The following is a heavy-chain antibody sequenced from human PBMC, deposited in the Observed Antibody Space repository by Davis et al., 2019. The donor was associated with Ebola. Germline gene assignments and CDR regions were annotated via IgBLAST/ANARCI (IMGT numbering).Heavy chain of an antibody. D-gene: IGHD6-19*01. Sequence: GESLKIPCAAPGFPFSGSAMHRVRHAPGKGLEWVGRIRSKANSYATAYAASVKGRFTISRDDSKNTAYLQMNSLKTENTAVYYCTPPGIAVAGDYWGQGTLVTVSS. CDR1: GFPFSGSA. CDR2: IRSKANSYAT. J-gene: IGHJ4*02. V-gene: IGHV3-73*01. CDR3: TPPGIAVAGDY.